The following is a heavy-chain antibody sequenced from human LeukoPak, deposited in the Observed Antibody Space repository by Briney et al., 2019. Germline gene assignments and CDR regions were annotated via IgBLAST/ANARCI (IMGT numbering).Heavy chain of an antibody. CDR3: ARDSLLELGEFQLMDV. Sequence: HPGGSLRLSCAASGFTFSSYEMNWVRQAPGKVLEWVSYISSSGSTIYYADSVKGRFTISRDNAKNSLYLQMNSLRAEDTAVYYCARDSLLELGEFQLMDVWGKGTTVTVSS. J-gene: IGHJ6*04. CDR1: GFTFSSYE. V-gene: IGHV3-48*03. D-gene: IGHD3-16*01. CDR2: ISSSGSTI.